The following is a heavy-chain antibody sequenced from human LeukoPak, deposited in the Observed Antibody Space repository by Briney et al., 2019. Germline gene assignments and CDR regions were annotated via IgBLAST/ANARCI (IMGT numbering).Heavy chain of an antibody. CDR1: VGTFSSYA. V-gene: IGHV1-69*13. D-gene: IGHD3-3*01. J-gene: IGHJ6*03. CDR2: IIPIFGTA. Sequence: SVKVSCKASVGTFSSYAISWVRQAPGQGLEWMGGIIPIFGTANYAQKFQGRVTITADESTSTAYMELSSLRSEDTAVYYCARDHLLSDFWSGFHYYYYMDVWGKGTTVTVSS. CDR3: ARDHLLSDFWSGFHYYYYMDV.